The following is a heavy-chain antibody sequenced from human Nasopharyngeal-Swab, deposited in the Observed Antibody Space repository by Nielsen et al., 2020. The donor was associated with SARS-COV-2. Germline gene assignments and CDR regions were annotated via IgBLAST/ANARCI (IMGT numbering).Heavy chain of an antibody. V-gene: IGHV3-74*01. CDR3: AREGFDYPFGYMDV. Sequence: GESLKISCAASGFIFSASAIHWVRQAPGKGLVWVSRINSDGTNTIYADSAKGRFTISRDNAKNTLYLQINSLRAEDTAVYYCAREGFDYPFGYMDVWGKGTTVTVSS. D-gene: IGHD3-16*01. J-gene: IGHJ6*03. CDR1: GFIFSASA. CDR2: INSDGTNT.